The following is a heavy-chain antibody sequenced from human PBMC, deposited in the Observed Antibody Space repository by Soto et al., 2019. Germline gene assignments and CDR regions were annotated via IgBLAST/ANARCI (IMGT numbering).Heavy chain of an antibody. CDR3: AHIMITWGGVSALDAFDM. Sequence: SGPTLVNPTQTLTLTCSFSGFSRSTSRVGVARIRQRPGKALEWLAIIYWDDDRRYSPSLKTRLAITKDTSKNQVVLTMTNLDPGDTATYYCAHIMITWGGVSALDAFDMWGQGTMVTVSS. CDR2: IYWDDDR. V-gene: IGHV2-5*02. J-gene: IGHJ3*02. CDR1: GFSRSTSRVG. D-gene: IGHD3-16*01.